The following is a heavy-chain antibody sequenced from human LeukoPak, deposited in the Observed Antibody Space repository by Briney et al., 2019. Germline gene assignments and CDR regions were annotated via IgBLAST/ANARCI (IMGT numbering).Heavy chain of an antibody. CDR1: GFTFSSYA. CDR3: ARPSMQLGGAAFAI. Sequence: GGSLRLSCAASGFTFSSYAMSWVRQAPGMGLEWVSYISGSSSTIYYADSVKGRFTTSRDNSKNTLYLQMSSLRAEDTAVYYCARPSMQLGGAAFAIWGQGTMVTVSS. CDR2: ISGSSSTI. V-gene: IGHV3-23*01. D-gene: IGHD6-6*01. J-gene: IGHJ3*02.